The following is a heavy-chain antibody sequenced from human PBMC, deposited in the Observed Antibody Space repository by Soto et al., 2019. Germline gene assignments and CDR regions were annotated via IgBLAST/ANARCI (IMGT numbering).Heavy chain of an antibody. Sequence: GESLKISCAASGFTFSSYAMSWVRQAPGKGLEWVSAISGSGGSTYYADSVKGRFTISRDNSKNTLYLQMNSLRAEDTAVYYCAKAHFGGPPTTYGMDVWGQGTTVTVSS. CDR1: GFTFSSYA. CDR2: ISGSGGST. J-gene: IGHJ6*02. D-gene: IGHD1-7*01. V-gene: IGHV3-23*01. CDR3: AKAHFGGPPTTYGMDV.